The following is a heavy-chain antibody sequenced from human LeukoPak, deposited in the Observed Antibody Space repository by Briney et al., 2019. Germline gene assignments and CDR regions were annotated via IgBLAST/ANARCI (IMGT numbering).Heavy chain of an antibody. D-gene: IGHD5-24*01. J-gene: IGHJ4*02. Sequence: ASVKVSCKASGYAFSGYYMHWVRQAPGQGLEWMGWINPNSGVTNYAQKFQGRVTMTRDTSISTTYMELNRLRYDDTAVYYCARVSRWLQSYFDYWGQGTLVTVSS. CDR2: INPNSGVT. V-gene: IGHV1-2*02. CDR1: GYAFSGYY. CDR3: ARVSRWLQSYFDY.